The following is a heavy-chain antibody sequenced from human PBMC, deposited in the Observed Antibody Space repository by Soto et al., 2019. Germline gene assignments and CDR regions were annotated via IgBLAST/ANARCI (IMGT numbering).Heavy chain of an antibody. J-gene: IGHJ4*01. CDR2: IHHRGRT. V-gene: IGHV4-30-2*01. Sequence: SETLSLTCVVSGGSLTIDTYSWNWIRQPPGKGLEWIGYIHHRGRTYYNPSLKSRVTMSLDRSDNEFSLTLNSATAADTAVYYCARADTAVVHFD. D-gene: IGHD5-18*01. CDR1: GGSLTIDTYS. CDR3: ARADTAVVHFD.